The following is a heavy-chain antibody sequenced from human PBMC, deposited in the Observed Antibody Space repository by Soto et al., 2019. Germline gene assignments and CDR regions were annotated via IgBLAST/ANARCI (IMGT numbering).Heavy chain of an antibody. CDR1: GFTVAYNY. V-gene: IGHV3-66*01. J-gene: IGHJ3*02. D-gene: IGHD4-17*01. CDR3: ATELTTRETAAFDI. CDR2: IYPGDST. Sequence: GGSLRLSCAASGFTVAYNYMTWVRQSPGKGLEWISVIYPGDSTYYADSVKGRFTISRDNSKSMLNLQMNSLRAEDTAVYYCATELTTRETAAFDIWGQGTMVTVS.